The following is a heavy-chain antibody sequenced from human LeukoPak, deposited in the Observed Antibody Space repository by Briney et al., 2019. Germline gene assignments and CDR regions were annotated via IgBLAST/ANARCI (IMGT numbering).Heavy chain of an antibody. V-gene: IGHV3-9*01. J-gene: IGHJ4*02. D-gene: IGHD6-19*01. CDR3: AKVRGTYSSGFFFGS. Sequence: GGSLRLSCAASGFTFNDYAMHWVRQPPRKGLEWLSIISWNSGYIGYADSVKGRFTVSRDNTEDSVYLQMNSLRPEDTAFYFCAKVRGTYSSGFFFGSWGQGTLVTVSS. CDR1: GFTFNDYA. CDR2: ISWNSGYI.